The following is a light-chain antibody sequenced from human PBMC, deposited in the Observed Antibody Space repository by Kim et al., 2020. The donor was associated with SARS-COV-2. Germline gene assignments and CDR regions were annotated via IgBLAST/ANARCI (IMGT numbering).Light chain of an antibody. CDR2: AAS. CDR3: QQSYTFPRT. V-gene: IGKV1-39*01. Sequence: DIQMTQSPSSLSASVGDRVTITCRTSQRISSSLNWYQQKPGTAPKLLIYAASGLQSGVPSRFSGSGSGIDFTLTINGLQPEDFATYFCQQSYTFPRTFGQGTKVDIK. CDR1: QRISSS. J-gene: IGKJ1*01.